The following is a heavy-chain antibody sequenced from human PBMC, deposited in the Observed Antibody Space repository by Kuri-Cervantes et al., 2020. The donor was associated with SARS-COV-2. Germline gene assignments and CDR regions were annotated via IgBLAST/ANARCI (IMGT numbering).Heavy chain of an antibody. V-gene: IGHV4-34*01. CDR2: ISHSGST. CDR3: AIHYDYVWGSSWFDY. CDR1: GGSFRGYY. J-gene: IGHJ4*02. D-gene: IGHD3-16*01. Sequence: QTLSLTCAVYGGSFRGYYWSWIRQPPGKGLEWIGEISHSGSTNYNPSLKSRVTISVDTSKNQFSLNLTSVTAADTAVYYCAIHYDYVWGSSWFDYWGQGTLVTVSS.